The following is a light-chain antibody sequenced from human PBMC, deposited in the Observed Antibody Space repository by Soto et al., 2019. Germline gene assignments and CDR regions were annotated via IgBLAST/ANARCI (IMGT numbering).Light chain of an antibody. Sequence: QSVLIQPPSASGTPGQRVTISCSGSSSNVGSYYVYWYQQLPGTAPKLLIYRNNQRPSGVPDRFSGSKSGTSASLAISGLRSEDEADYYCAAWDDRLSGPGVVFGGGTKLTVL. J-gene: IGLJ2*01. CDR3: AAWDDRLSGPGVV. CDR1: SSNVGSYY. V-gene: IGLV1-47*01. CDR2: RNN.